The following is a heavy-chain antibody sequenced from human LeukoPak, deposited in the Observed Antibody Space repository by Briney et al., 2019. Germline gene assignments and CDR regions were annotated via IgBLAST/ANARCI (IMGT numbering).Heavy chain of an antibody. Sequence: PGGSLRLSCAASGFTFSGYGMHWVRQAPGKGLEWVSGINWNGGSTGYADSVKGRFTISRDNAKNSLYLQMNSLRAEDTALYYCARDYYDSSGYNSAFDIWGQGTMVTVSS. V-gene: IGHV3-20*04. CDR2: INWNGGST. CDR3: ARDYYDSSGYNSAFDI. J-gene: IGHJ3*02. CDR1: GFTFSGYG. D-gene: IGHD3-22*01.